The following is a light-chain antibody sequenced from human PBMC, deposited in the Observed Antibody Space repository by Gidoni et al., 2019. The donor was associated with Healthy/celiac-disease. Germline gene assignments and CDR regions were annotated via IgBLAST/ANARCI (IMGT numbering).Light chain of an antibody. Sequence: SSLSASVGDRVTITCRASQSISSYLNWYQQKPGKAPKLLIYAASSLQSGVPSRFSGSGSGTDFTLTISSLQPEEFATYYCQQSYSTWLTFGGGTKVEIK. J-gene: IGKJ4*01. CDR1: QSISSY. CDR3: QQSYSTWLT. CDR2: AAS. V-gene: IGKV1-39*01.